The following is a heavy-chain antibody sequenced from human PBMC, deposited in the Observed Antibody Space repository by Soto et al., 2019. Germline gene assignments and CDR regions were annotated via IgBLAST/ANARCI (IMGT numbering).Heavy chain of an antibody. CDR1: GFTFSNAW. J-gene: IGHJ4*02. Sequence: EEQLVESGGGLVKPGGSLRLSCAASGFTFSNAWMNWVRQAPGKGLEWVGRIKANSDGGEADYAAPVKGRFIISRDDSADTVYLQMTSPNSEDTAMFYCTTDGVRLQLVLWSFAYWGRGTLVTVSS. D-gene: IGHD5-18*01. CDR3: TTDGVRLQLVLWSFAY. CDR2: IKANSDGGEA. V-gene: IGHV3-15*07.